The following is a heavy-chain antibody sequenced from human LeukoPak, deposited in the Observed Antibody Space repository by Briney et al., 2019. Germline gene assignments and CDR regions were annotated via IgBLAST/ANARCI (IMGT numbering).Heavy chain of an antibody. Sequence: GRSLRLSCAASGFTFSSYGMHWVRQAPGKGLEWVAVISYDGSNKYYADSVKGRFTISRDNSKNTPYLQMNSLRAEDTAVYYCAKDSSTVVTLDAFDIWGQGTMVTVSS. CDR1: GFTFSSYG. V-gene: IGHV3-30*18. CDR2: ISYDGSNK. CDR3: AKDSSTVVTLDAFDI. D-gene: IGHD4-23*01. J-gene: IGHJ3*02.